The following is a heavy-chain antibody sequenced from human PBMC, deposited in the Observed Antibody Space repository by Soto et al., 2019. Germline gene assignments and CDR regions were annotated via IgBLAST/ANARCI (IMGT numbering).Heavy chain of an antibody. Sequence: SETVSLTCTVSGGCISSYYWTWIRQPPGKGLEWIGYIYYSGSTNYNPSLKSRVTISVDTPKNQFSLKLSSVTAADTAVYYCARDRTYSDGGFDSWGQGTLVTVSS. V-gene: IGHV4-59*01. CDR2: IYYSGST. CDR1: GGCISSYY. CDR3: ARDRTYSDGGFDS. J-gene: IGHJ4*02. D-gene: IGHD2-15*01.